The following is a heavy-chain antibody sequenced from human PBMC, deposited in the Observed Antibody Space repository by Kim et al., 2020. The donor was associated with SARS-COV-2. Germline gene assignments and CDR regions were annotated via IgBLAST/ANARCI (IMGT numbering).Heavy chain of an antibody. Sequence: GGSLRLSCAASGFTFSNYAMTWVRQAPGKGLESVSFITGSSGYTYYADSAKGRFTISRDNSKNTLFLQMDSLRVEDTAVYYCAKTFASGKDYLHDWGQGTLVTVSS. D-gene: IGHD1-26*01. J-gene: IGHJ4*02. CDR3: AKTFASGKDYLHD. V-gene: IGHV3-23*01. CDR2: ITGSSGYT. CDR1: GFTFSNYA.